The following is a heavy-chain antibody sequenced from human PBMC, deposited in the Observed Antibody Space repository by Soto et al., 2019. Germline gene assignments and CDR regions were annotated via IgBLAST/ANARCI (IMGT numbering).Heavy chain of an antibody. CDR1: VDSISVGYY. CDR2: VSPSGTT. Sequence: QVQLQESGPGLVKPSQTLSLTCTVSVDSISVGYYWSWIRQHPGKGLEWIGYVSPSGTTYYNPALKSRVSIATATSKNQFSLEVRSVTAADTAVYYCARDRGSYGMDVWGQGTTVTVSS. CDR3: ARDRGSYGMDV. V-gene: IGHV4-31*03. J-gene: IGHJ6*02.